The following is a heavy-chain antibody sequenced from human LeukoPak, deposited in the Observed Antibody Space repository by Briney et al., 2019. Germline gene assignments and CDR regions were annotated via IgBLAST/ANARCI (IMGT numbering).Heavy chain of an antibody. CDR3: ARDRSNNDY. D-gene: IGHD6-13*01. CDR2: MNPNTGNT. J-gene: IGHJ4*02. Sequence: ASVKVSCKTSGDTFSNFVISWVRQAPGQGLEWMGWMNPNTGNTVYAQKFQGRVTMTRDNSITTAYMELSSLRGDDTAVYYCARDRSNNDYWGQGTLVTVSS. CDR1: GDTFSNFV. V-gene: IGHV1-8*01.